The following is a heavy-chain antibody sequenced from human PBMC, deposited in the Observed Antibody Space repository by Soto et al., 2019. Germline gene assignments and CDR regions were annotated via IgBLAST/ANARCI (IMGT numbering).Heavy chain of an antibody. J-gene: IGHJ5*02. CDR1: GYTFTSYY. D-gene: IGHD1-26*01. CDR2: INPSGGST. Sequence: QVQLVQAGAEVTTPGATVKVSCKASGYTFTSYYMHWVRQAPGQGLEWMGIINPSGGSTSYAQKLQVRFTMTRDTSTSTVYMDLSRLRSEDTAAHYCARGGRSGSYGWSAPWGQGAAVTVSA. V-gene: IGHV1-46*01. CDR3: ARGGRSGSYGWSAP.